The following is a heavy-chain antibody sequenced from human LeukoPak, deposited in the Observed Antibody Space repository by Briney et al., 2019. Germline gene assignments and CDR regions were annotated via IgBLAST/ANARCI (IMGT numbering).Heavy chain of an antibody. CDR1: GASISNSSYD. V-gene: IGHV4-39*07. J-gene: IGHJ3*02. Sequence: PSETLSLTCTLAGASISNSSYDWGWIRQPPGKGLEWIGTIDYSGSTYYNPSLKSRFTISVDTSKNQFSLKLSSVTAADTAVYYCARDFGLLGIDIWGQGTMVTVSS. CDR3: ARDFGLLGIDI. D-gene: IGHD1-26*01. CDR2: IDYSGST.